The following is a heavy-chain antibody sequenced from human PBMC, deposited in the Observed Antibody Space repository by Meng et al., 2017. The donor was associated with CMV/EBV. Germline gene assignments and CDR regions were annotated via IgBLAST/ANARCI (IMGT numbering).Heavy chain of an antibody. J-gene: IGHJ6*02. CDR3: ARFVASGSPRPYYYYYYGMDV. CDR1: GFTFSSYW. D-gene: IGHD1-26*01. Sequence: GESLKISCAASGFTFSSYWMSWVRQAPGQGLEWVANIKQDGSEKYYVDSVKGRFTISRDNAKNSLYLQMNSLRAEDTAVYYCARFVASGSPRPYYYYYYGMDVWGQGTTVTVSS. CDR2: IKQDGSEK. V-gene: IGHV3-7*01.